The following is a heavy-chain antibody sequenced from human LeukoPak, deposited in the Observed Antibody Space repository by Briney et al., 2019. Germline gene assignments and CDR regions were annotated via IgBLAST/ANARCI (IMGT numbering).Heavy chain of an antibody. D-gene: IGHD3-9*01. CDR2: ISTSGTYI. J-gene: IGHJ3*02. Sequence: PGGSLRLSCAASGFTFTRFNMNWVRQAPGKGLELVSSISTSGTYIYYADSVKGRFTISRDNAKNSLYLQMNSLRAEDTAVYYCARASSKQLAGYLPDGFDIWGQGTMVTVSS. CDR3: ARASSKQLAGYLPDGFDI. V-gene: IGHV3-21*06. CDR1: GFTFTRFN.